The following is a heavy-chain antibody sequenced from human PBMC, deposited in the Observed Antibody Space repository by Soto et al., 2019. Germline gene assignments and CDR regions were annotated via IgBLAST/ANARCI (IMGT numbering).Heavy chain of an antibody. V-gene: IGHV6-1*01. D-gene: IGHD3-3*01. CDR2: TYYRSKWYN. CDR1: GGSVSSNSAA. Sequence: QTLPLTGASSGGSVSSNSAAWNWIRKSPSRGLEWLGRTYYRSKWYNDYAVSVKSRITINPDTSKNQFSLQLNSVTPEDTAVYYCARVQDAYYDFWSGATNWFDPWGQGTLVTVSS. J-gene: IGHJ5*02. CDR3: ARVQDAYYDFWSGATNWFDP.